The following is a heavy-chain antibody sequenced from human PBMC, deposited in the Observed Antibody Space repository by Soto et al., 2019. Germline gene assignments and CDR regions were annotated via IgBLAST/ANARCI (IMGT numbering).Heavy chain of an antibody. J-gene: IGHJ6*03. CDR2: IYYSGST. Sequence: SETLSLTCPVSGGSISSYYWSWIRQPPGKGLEWIGYIYYSGSTNYNPSLKSRVTISVDTSKNQFSLKLSSVTAADTAVYYCARQGGPTYYDYIDVRAQGTTVPVSS. V-gene: IGHV4-59*01. CDR3: ARQGGPTYYDYIDV. D-gene: IGHD3-16*01. CDR1: GGSISSYY.